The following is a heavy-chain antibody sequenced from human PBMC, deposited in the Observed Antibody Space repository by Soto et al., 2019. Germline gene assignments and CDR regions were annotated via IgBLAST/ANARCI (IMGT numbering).Heavy chain of an antibody. V-gene: IGHV1-69*02. Sequence: ASVKVSCKASGGTFSSYTISWVRQAPGQGLEWMGRIIPILGIANYAQKFQGRVTINADKSTSTAYIELSSLRSEDTAVYYCASDIPTADARAAFDYWGQGTLVTVSS. J-gene: IGHJ4*02. CDR2: IIPILGIA. CDR1: GGTFSSYT. CDR3: ASDIPTADARAAFDY. D-gene: IGHD6-13*01.